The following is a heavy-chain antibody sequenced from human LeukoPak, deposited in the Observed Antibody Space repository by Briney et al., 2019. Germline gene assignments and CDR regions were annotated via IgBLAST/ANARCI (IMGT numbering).Heavy chain of an antibody. CDR3: ARGLHSSKY. D-gene: IGHD6-13*01. J-gene: IGHJ4*02. CDR2: IVSSSGYI. CDR1: GFTFSTYN. Sequence: PGQSLRLSCAASGFTFSTYNMNWVRQAPGKGLDWVSSIVSSSGYIYYADSVKGRFTISRGNAKNSLCLQMNSLRAERTAVYDFARGLHSSKYWAQGTLVSV. V-gene: IGHV3-21*01.